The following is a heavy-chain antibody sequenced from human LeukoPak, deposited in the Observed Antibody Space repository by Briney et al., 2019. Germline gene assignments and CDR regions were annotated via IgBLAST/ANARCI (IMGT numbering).Heavy chain of an antibody. V-gene: IGHV1-18*04. CDR1: GYTFTSYG. D-gene: IGHD2-15*01. J-gene: IGHJ4*02. CDR3: ARVGEDCSGGSCPDY. CDR2: ISAYNGNT. Sequence: ASVKVSCKASGYTFTSYGISWVRQAPGQGLEWMEWISAYNGNTNYAQKLQGRVTMTTDTSTSTAYMELRSLRSDDTAVYYCARVGEDCSGGSCPDYWGQGTLVTVSS.